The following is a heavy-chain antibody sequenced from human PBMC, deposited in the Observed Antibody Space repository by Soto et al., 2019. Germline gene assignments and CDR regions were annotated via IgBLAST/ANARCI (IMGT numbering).Heavy chain of an antibody. J-gene: IGHJ4*02. D-gene: IGHD5-12*01. CDR1: GFTFSSYG. Sequence: GGSLRLSCAASGFTFSSYGMHWVRQAPGKGLEWVAVISYDGSNKYYADSVKGRFTISRDNSKSTLYLQMNSLRAEDTAVYYCAKDGDLVATAYYFDYWGQGNLVTVSS. V-gene: IGHV3-30*18. CDR3: AKDGDLVATAYYFDY. CDR2: ISYDGSNK.